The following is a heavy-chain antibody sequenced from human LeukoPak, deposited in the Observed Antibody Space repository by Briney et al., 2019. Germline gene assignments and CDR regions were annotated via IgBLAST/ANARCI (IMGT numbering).Heavy chain of an antibody. CDR1: GGSFSGYY. V-gene: IGHV4-34*01. CDR2: INHSGST. CDR3: ARGTVLTYYYGSGSPRYFQH. D-gene: IGHD3-10*01. Sequence: SETLSLTCTVYGGSFSGYYWSWIRQPPGKGLEWIGEINHSGSTNYNPSLKSRVTISVDTSKNQFSLKLSSVTAADTAVYYCARGTVLTYYYGSGSPRYFQHWGQGTLVTVSS. J-gene: IGHJ1*01.